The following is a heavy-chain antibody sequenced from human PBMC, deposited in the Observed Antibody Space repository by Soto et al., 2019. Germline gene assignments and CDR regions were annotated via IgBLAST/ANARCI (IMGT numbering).Heavy chain of an antibody. CDR3: ARTYYDFWSGYSGRIDY. V-gene: IGHV2-26*01. Sequence: QVTLKESGPVLVNPTETLTLTCTVSGFSLSNARMGVSWIRQPPGKALEWLAHIFSNDEKSYSTSLKSRLTISKDTSKSQVVLTMTNMDPVDTATYYCARTYYDFWSGYSGRIDYWGQGTLVTVSS. CDR2: IFSNDEK. CDR1: GFSLSNARMG. D-gene: IGHD3-3*01. J-gene: IGHJ4*02.